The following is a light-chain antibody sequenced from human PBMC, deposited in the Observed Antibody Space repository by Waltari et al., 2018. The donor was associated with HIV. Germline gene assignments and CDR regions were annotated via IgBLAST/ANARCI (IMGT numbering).Light chain of an antibody. Sequence: DIRMTQSPSSLSASVGDRVTFTCRASQDIGNSLAWYQQRPGQVPRLRIYGASTLHSGVPARVSGSGSGTYFTVTISRLQPEDAATYFCQKYNSVPHTFGQGTKVEIQ. CDR2: GAS. V-gene: IGKV1-27*01. J-gene: IGKJ1*01. CDR3: QKYNSVPHT. CDR1: QDIGNS.